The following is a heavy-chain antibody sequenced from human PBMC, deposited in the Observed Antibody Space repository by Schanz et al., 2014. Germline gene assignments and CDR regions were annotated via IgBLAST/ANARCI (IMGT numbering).Heavy chain of an antibody. CDR2: INQDGSEE. D-gene: IGHD4-17*01. CDR3: TRDTDYHFDY. V-gene: IGHV3-7*01. J-gene: IGHJ4*02. Sequence: EVQLVESGGGLVQPGRSLRLSCAASGFTFDNYAMHWVRQAPGKGLEWLANINQDGSEEYYVDCLNGRLTISRDNARNSLYLQMNSLRAEDTAVYYCTRDTDYHFDYWGQGTLVTVSS. CDR1: GFTFDNYA.